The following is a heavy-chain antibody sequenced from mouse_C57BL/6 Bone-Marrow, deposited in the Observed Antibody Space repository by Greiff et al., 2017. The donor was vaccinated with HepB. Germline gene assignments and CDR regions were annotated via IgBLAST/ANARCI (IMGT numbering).Heavy chain of an antibody. J-gene: IGHJ3*01. CDR1: GFNIKDDC. Sequence: VQLQQSGAELVRPGASVKLSCTASGFNIKDDCMHWVKQRPEQGLEWIGWIDPENGDTEYASKFQGKATITADTSSNTDYLQLSSLTSEDTAVYYCTTCLLAYWGQGTLVTVSA. CDR3: TTCLLAY. V-gene: IGHV14-4*01. D-gene: IGHD2-10*01. CDR2: IDPENGDT.